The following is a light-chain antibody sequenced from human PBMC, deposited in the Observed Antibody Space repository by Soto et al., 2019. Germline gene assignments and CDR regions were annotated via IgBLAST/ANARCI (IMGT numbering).Light chain of an antibody. CDR2: DAS. CDR3: QQYNSYSWT. V-gene: IGKV1-5*01. J-gene: IGKJ1*01. CDR1: QSISTW. Sequence: DIQMTQSPSTLSASVGDTVTVTCRARQSISTWLAWYQQKPGKAPKLLIYDASTLQTGVPSRFSGSGSGTEFTLTISSLQPDDSATYFCQQYNSYSWTFGQGTKVDI.